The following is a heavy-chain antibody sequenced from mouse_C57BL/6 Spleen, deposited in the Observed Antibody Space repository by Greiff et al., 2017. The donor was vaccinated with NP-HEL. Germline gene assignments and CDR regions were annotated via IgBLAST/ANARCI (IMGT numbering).Heavy chain of an antibody. Sequence: QVQLQQPGAELVKPGASVKLSCKASGYTFTSYWMPWVKQRPGQGLEWIGEIDPSDSYTNYNQKFKGKATLTVDTSSSTAYMQLSSLTSEDSAVYYCARGATVVDYWGQGTTLTVSS. V-gene: IGHV1-50*01. D-gene: IGHD1-1*01. CDR2: IDPSDSYT. CDR3: ARGATVVDY. CDR1: GYTFTSYW. J-gene: IGHJ2*01.